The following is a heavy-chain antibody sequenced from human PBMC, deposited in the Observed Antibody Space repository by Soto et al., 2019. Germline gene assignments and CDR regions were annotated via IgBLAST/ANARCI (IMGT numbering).Heavy chain of an antibody. J-gene: IGHJ4*02. CDR2: IIPIFGTA. D-gene: IGHD7-27*01. CDR1: GGTFSSYA. Sequence: QVQLVQSGAEVKKPGSSVKVSCKASGGTFSSYAISWVRQAPGQGLEWMGGIIPIFGTANYAQKFQGRVTINADESTSTADMELSSMRAEDTAVYYCAKGVRHNWGIGWGDYWGQGTLVTVAS. V-gene: IGHV1-69*01. CDR3: AKGVRHNWGIGWGDY.